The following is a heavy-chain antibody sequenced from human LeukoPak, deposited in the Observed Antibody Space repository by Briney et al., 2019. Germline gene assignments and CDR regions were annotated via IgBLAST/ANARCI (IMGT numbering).Heavy chain of an antibody. J-gene: IGHJ6*02. CDR3: TTRACHAGGCSSSFYYYYGLHF. V-gene: IGHV1-69*13. CDR1: GNSISNYA. D-gene: IGHD3-16*01. Sequence: ASVKVSCTASGNSISNYAVSWVRQAPGQGFEWMGGIIPIFGTADYAQKFQGRVTITADQSTSTTYMALSSLKSEDTATYYCTTRACHAGGCSSSFYYYYGLHFWGQGTTVSVSS. CDR2: IIPIFGTA.